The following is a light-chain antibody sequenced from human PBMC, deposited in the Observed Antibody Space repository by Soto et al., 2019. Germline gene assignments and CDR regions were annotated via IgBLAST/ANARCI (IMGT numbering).Light chain of an antibody. Sequence: QSVLTQPPSVSGAPGQRVAISCTGSSSNIGAEYDVHWYQQLPGTAPKRLIYGDNNRPSGVPDRFSGSKSGTSASLAITGLQPEDEADYYRQSYGSSLTTFVFGTGTKVTVL. CDR1: SSNIGAEYD. CDR2: GDN. V-gene: IGLV1-40*01. J-gene: IGLJ1*01. CDR3: QSYGSSLTTFV.